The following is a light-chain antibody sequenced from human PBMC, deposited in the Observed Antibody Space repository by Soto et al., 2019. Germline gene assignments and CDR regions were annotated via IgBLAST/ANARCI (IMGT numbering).Light chain of an antibody. CDR2: GNT. V-gene: IGLV1-40*01. CDR1: SSNIGAGYD. CDR3: QSYDSSLSGSSYV. J-gene: IGLJ1*01. Sequence: QSVLTQPPSVSGAPGQRVTISCTGSSSNIGAGYDVHWYRQLPGAAPKLLIYGNTNRPSGVPDRFSGSKSGSSASLAITGLQAEDEADYYCQSYDSSLSGSSYVFGTGTQLTVL.